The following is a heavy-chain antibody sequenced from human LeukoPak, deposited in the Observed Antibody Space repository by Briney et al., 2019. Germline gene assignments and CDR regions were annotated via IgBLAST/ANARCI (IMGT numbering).Heavy chain of an antibody. CDR3: ARELYGSGSPFDY. CDR2: IIPIFGTA. J-gene: IGHJ4*02. Sequence: ASVKVSCXASGGTFSSYAISWVRQAPGQGLEWMGGIIPIFGTANYAQKFQGRVTITTDESTSTAYMELSSLRSEDTAVYYCARELYGSGSPFDYWGQGTLVTVSS. V-gene: IGHV1-69*05. D-gene: IGHD3-10*01. CDR1: GGTFSSYA.